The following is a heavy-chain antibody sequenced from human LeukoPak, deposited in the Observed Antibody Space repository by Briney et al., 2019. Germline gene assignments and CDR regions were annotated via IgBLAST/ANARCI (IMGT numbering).Heavy chain of an antibody. V-gene: IGHV3-21*01. CDR3: ATGRHDSSGYYPY. D-gene: IGHD3-22*01. CDR1: GFTFSSYS. Sequence: GGSLRLSCAASGFTFSSYSMNWVRQAPGKGLEWVSSISSSSSYIYYADSVKGRFTISRDNAKNSLYPQMNSLRAEDTAVYYCATGRHDSSGYYPYWGQGTLVTVSS. J-gene: IGHJ4*02. CDR2: ISSSSSYI.